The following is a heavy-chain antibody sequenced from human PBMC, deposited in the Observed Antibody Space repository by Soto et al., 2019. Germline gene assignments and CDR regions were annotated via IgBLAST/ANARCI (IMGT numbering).Heavy chain of an antibody. CDR3: AHGEGIVKSIVYFDS. D-gene: IGHD1-26*01. V-gene: IGHV1-24*01. CDR2: FDREDGET. Sequence: ASVKVSCKVSGYFLTALSIHWVRQAPGKGLEWMGGFDREDGETIYAQKFQGRVTMTEDTSTDSAYMEPSSLTSEDTAIYYCAHGEGIVKSIVYFDSWGQGTPVTVSS. J-gene: IGHJ4*02. CDR1: GYFLTALS.